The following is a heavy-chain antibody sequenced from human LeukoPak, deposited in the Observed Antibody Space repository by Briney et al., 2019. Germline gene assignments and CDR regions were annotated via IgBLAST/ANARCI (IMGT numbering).Heavy chain of an antibody. CDR2: ISSSSSYT. J-gene: IGHJ6*02. CDR3: ARAGEQQDSSSWSYYYYGMDV. V-gene: IGHV3-11*05. CDR1: GFTCSDYY. D-gene: IGHD6-13*01. Sequence: GGSLRLSCAASGFTCSDYYMSWIRQAPGKGLEWVSYISSSSSYTNYAASVKGRFTISRDNAKNSLYLQMNSLRAEDTAVYCCARAGEQQDSSSWSYYYYGMDVWGQGTTVTVSS.